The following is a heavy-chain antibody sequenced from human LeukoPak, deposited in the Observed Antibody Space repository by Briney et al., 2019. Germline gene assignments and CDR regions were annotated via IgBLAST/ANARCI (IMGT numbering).Heavy chain of an antibody. CDR2: ISSSSSYI. CDR1: GFTFSSYS. CDR3: ARGGDGGDYDILTGYYMDV. Sequence: SGGSLRLSCAASGFTFSSYSMNWVRQAPGKGLEWASSISSSSSYIYYADSVKGRFTISRDNAKNSLCLQMNSLRAEDTAVYYCARGGDGGDYDILTGYYMDVWGKGTTVTVSS. V-gene: IGHV3-21*01. J-gene: IGHJ6*03. D-gene: IGHD3-9*01.